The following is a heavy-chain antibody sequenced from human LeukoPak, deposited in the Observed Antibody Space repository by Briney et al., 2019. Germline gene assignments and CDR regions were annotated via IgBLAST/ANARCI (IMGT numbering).Heavy chain of an antibody. CDR1: GGTFSSYA. Sequence: GASVKVSCKASGGTFSSYAISWVRQAPGQGLEWMGGIIPIFGTANYAQKFQGRVTITADESTSTAYMELSSLRSEDTAVYYCARASDRLVATITEFDYWGQGTLVTISS. V-gene: IGHV1-69*13. CDR3: ARASDRLVATITEFDY. CDR2: IIPIFGTA. D-gene: IGHD5-12*01. J-gene: IGHJ4*02.